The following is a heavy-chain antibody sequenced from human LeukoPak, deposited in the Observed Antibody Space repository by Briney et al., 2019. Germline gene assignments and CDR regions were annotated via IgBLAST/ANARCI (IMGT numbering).Heavy chain of an antibody. Sequence: ASVKVSCKASGYTFTSYYMHWVRQAPGQGLEWMGIINPSGGSTSYAQKFRGRVTMTRDTSTSTVYMELSSLRSEDTAVYYCASSADSSSWFNGYGAFDIWGQGTMVTVSS. CDR3: ASSADSSSWFNGYGAFDI. J-gene: IGHJ3*02. CDR2: INPSGGST. D-gene: IGHD6-13*01. CDR1: GYTFTSYY. V-gene: IGHV1-46*01.